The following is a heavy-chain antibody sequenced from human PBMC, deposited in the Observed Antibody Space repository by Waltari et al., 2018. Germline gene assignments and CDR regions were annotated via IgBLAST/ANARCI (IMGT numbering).Heavy chain of an antibody. V-gene: IGHV3-7*04. Sequence: DVQLVESGGGSVQLGGSLRLSCVAPTFTFSRYWMSWVRQAPGKGLEWVANIRHDGDAKDYVDSVKGRFTISRDNAKNSLFLQMNSLKAEDTAVYYCARGGSYINSWGQGTRVTVSS. J-gene: IGHJ5*02. CDR3: ARGGSYINS. D-gene: IGHD3-16*01. CDR2: IRHDGDAK. CDR1: TFTFSRYW.